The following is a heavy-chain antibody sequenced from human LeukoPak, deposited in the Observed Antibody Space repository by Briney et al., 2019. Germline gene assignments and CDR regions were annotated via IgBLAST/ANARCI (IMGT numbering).Heavy chain of an antibody. J-gene: IGHJ4*02. D-gene: IGHD3-3*01. CDR2: INPNTGGT. CDR3: ARRYDFWSGYPTAFDY. Sequence: GASVTVSFTSSGYTFTFYYIHWVRQAPGQGLEWMGFINPNTGGTSYAQKFQARVTMTRDTSISTAYMELSGLRSDDTAVYYCARRYDFWSGYPTAFDYWGQETLVTVSS. V-gene: IGHV1-2*02. CDR1: GYTFTFYY.